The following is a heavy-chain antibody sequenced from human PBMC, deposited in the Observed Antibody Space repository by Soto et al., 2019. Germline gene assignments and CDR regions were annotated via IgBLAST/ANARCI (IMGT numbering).Heavy chain of an antibody. Sequence: QLQLQESGPGLVKPSETLSLTCTVSGGSISSSSYYWGWIRQPPGKGLEWIGSIYYSGSTYYNPSLKSRVTISVDTSKNQFSLKLSSVTAADTAVYYCARHVELHLGELSNWGQGTLVTVSS. V-gene: IGHV4-39*01. D-gene: IGHD3-16*02. CDR2: IYYSGST. J-gene: IGHJ4*02. CDR1: GGSISSSSYY. CDR3: ARHVELHLGELSN.